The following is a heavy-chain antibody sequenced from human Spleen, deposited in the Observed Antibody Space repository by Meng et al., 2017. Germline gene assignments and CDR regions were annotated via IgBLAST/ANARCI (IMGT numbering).Heavy chain of an antibody. V-gene: IGHV4-34*01. CDR3: ARGPTTMAHDFDY. J-gene: IGHJ4*02. Sequence: QVRLQRWGGGLLKRAETLSRACVGSGGSFSDDDWSWIRQPAGKGLEWIGEINHSGSINYNPSLESRATISVDTSQNNLSLKLSSGTAADSAVYYCARGPTTMAHDFDYWGQGTLVTVSS. CDR1: GGSFSDDD. D-gene: IGHD4-11*01. CDR2: INHSGSI.